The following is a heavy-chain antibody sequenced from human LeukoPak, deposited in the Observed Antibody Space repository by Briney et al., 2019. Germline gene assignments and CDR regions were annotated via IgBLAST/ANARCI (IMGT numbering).Heavy chain of an antibody. V-gene: IGHV3-74*01. CDR1: GFTFSSYW. CDR3: ARGIEGGLLWFGEPEPFDY. Sequence: GGSLRLSCAASGFTFSSYWMHWVRQAPGKGLVWVSRINSDGSSTSCADSVKGRFTISRDNAKNTLYLQMNSLRAEDTAVYYCARGIEGGLLWFGEPEPFDYWGQGTLVTVSS. D-gene: IGHD3-10*01. J-gene: IGHJ4*02. CDR2: INSDGSST.